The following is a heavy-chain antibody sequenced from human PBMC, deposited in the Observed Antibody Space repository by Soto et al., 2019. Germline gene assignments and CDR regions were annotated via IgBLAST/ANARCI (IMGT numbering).Heavy chain of an antibody. D-gene: IGHD3-22*01. CDR2: INAGNGNT. Sequence: QVKLVQSGAEEKKPGASVKVSCKASGYTFTSYAMHWVRQAPGQRLEWMGWINAGNGNTKYSQKFQGRVTITRDTSGRTAYRELGSLRSEDTAVYSCARSSSYYLIVDYWGQATLGTVSS. CDR1: GYTFTSYA. V-gene: IGHV1-3*05. CDR3: ARSSSYYLIVDY. J-gene: IGHJ4*02.